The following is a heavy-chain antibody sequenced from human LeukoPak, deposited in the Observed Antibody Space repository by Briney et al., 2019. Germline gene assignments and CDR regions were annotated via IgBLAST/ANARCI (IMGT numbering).Heavy chain of an antibody. Sequence: PGRSLRLSCAASGFTFSRYGMHWVRQAPGKGLEWVAVISYDGSNKYYADSVKGRFTISRDNSKNTLYLQMNSLRAEDTAVYYCAKTPSYSSGRYNYYYGMDVWGQGTTVTVSS. D-gene: IGHD6-19*01. J-gene: IGHJ6*02. CDR3: AKTPSYSSGRYNYYYGMDV. V-gene: IGHV3-30*18. CDR2: ISYDGSNK. CDR1: GFTFSRYG.